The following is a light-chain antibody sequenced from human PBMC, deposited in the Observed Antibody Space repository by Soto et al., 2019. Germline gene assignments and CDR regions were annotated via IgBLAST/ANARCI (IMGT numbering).Light chain of an antibody. CDR2: AAS. V-gene: IGKV3-20*01. J-gene: IGKJ3*01. Sequence: EIVLTQSPGTLSLSPGERATLSCRASQSVSVNSLAWYQQKGGQAPRLLIYAASTRATSVPDRFSGTGSGTDFALTISRLETDDSAVYYCQQYGGSPFTFGPGTKVDIK. CDR1: QSVSVNS. CDR3: QQYGGSPFT.